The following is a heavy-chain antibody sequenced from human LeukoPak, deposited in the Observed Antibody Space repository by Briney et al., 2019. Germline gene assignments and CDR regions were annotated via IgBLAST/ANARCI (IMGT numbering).Heavy chain of an antibody. CDR2: MSYDGHNK. D-gene: IGHD3-3*01. J-gene: IGHJ5*01. CDR1: GFTLRHYA. CDR3: ARTISVFGILPDNWLDS. Sequence: GGSLRLSCAGPGFTLRHYAMHWLRQAPGKGLEWLAVMSYDGHNKSYSDSVEGRFTISRDDSKNTLYLHLNSLRSEDTGIYYCARTISVFGILPDNWLDSWGQGTLVTVSS. V-gene: IGHV3-30*03.